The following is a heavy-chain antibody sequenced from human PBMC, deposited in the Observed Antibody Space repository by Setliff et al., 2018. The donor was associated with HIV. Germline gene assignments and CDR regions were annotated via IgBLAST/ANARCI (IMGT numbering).Heavy chain of an antibody. CDR1: GFTFSSYG. J-gene: IGHJ6*02. V-gene: IGHV3-33*01. CDR3: ARVPYFSFWSGYFDIYGMDV. Sequence: GGSLRLSCAASGFTFSSYGMHWVRQAPGKGLEWVAVIWYDGSNKHYADSVKGRFTISRDNSKNTVHLQMNSLRAEDTAVYYCARVPYFSFWSGYFDIYGMDVWGQGTEVTVSS. D-gene: IGHD3-3*01. CDR2: IWYDGSNK.